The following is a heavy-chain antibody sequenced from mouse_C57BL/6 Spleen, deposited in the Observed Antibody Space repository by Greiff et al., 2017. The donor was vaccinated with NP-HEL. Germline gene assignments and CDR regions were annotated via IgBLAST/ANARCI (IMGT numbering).Heavy chain of an antibody. D-gene: IGHD1-1*01. CDR3: ARIYYYGSSVYFDY. V-gene: IGHV1-82*01. J-gene: IGHJ2*01. CDR1: GYAFSSSW. Sequence: VQLQQSGPELVKPGASVKISCKASGYAFSSSWMNWVKQRPGKGLEWIGRIYPGDGDTNYNGKFKGKATLTADKSSSTAYMQLSSLTSEDSAVYFCARIYYYGSSVYFDYWGQGTTLTVSS. CDR2: IYPGDGDT.